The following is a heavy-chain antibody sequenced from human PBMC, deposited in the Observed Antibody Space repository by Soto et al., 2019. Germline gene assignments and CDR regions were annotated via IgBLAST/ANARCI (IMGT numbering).Heavy chain of an antibody. CDR3: ASSSRVLLDY. J-gene: IGHJ4*02. CDR1: GGTFSSYS. Sequence: QVQLVQSGAEVKKPGSSVKVSCKASGGTFSSYSISWVRQAPGQGLEWMGRIIPILGIANYAQKFQGRVTITADKSTSPAYMELSSLRYEATAVYYCASSSRVLLDYWGQGTLVTVSS. CDR2: IIPILGIA. D-gene: IGHD3-10*01. V-gene: IGHV1-69*02.